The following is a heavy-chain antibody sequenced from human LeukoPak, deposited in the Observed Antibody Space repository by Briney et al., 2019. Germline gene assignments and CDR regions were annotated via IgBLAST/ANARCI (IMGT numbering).Heavy chain of an antibody. V-gene: IGHV1-46*01. CDR3: ARGGYCSGGSCESWFDP. D-gene: IGHD2-15*01. CDR1: GYTFTGYY. Sequence: ASVKVSCKASGYTFTGYYMHWVRQAPGQGLEWMGIINPSGGSTSYAQKFQGRVTMTRDTSTSTVYMELSSLRSEDTAVYYCARGGYCSGGSCESWFDPWGQGTLVTVSS. J-gene: IGHJ5*02. CDR2: INPSGGST.